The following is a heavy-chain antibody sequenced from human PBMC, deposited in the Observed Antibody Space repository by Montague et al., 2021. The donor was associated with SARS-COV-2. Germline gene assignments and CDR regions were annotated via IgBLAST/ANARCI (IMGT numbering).Heavy chain of an antibody. J-gene: IGHJ3*02. V-gene: IGHV4-59*08. D-gene: IGHD3-9*01. CDR3: ARTYYDILTGYYNRGAFDI. CDR1: GGSISSYY. CDR2: IYYSGST. Sequence: SETLSLTCTVSGGSISSYYWSWIRQPPGKGLEWIGYIYYSGSTNXNPSLKSRVTISVDTSKNQFSLKLSSVTAADTAVYYCARTYYDILTGYYNRGAFDIWGQGTMVPVSS.